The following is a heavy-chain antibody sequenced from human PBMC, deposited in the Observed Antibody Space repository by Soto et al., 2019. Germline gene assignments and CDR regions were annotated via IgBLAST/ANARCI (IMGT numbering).Heavy chain of an antibody. Sequence: QVQLQESGPGLVKPSQTLSLTCTVSGGSISSGDYYWSWIRQPPGKGLEWIGEINHSGSTNYNPSLKSRVTISVDTSKNQFSLKLSSVTAADTAVSTHSGWYPDYYGMDVWGQGTTVTVSS. CDR1: GGSISSGDYY. CDR2: INHSGST. D-gene: IGHD6-19*01. CDR3: SGWYPDYYGMDV. V-gene: IGHV4-30-4*03. J-gene: IGHJ6*02.